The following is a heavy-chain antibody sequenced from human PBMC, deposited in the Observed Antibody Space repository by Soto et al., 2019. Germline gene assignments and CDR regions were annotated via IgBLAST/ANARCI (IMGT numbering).Heavy chain of an antibody. CDR3: ARSLGYCSGGSCYGGTYNWFDP. CDR1: GGSISSSSYY. Sequence: LSLTCTVSGGSISSSSYYWGWIRQPPGKGLEWIGSIYYSGSTYYNPSLKSRVTISVDTSKNQFSLKLSSVTAADTAVYYCARSLGYCSGGSCYGGTYNWFDPWGQGTLVTVSS. D-gene: IGHD2-15*01. V-gene: IGHV4-39*01. CDR2: IYYSGST. J-gene: IGHJ5*02.